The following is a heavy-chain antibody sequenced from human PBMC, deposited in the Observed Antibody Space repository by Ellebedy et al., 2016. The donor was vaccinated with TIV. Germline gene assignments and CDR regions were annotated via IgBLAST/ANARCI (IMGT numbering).Heavy chain of an antibody. CDR1: GFTFSSSA. V-gene: IGHV3-23*01. CDR3: AKGRGGGSDSSAPRYYFDY. J-gene: IGHJ4*02. Sequence: GESLKISCAASGFTFSSSAMSWARQAPGKGLEWVSTISHTGSRTYYADPVEGRFTISRDNSKKTLYLQMNSLRAEDTAIYYCAKGRGGGSDSSAPRYYFDYWGLGTLVTVSS. D-gene: IGHD3-22*01. CDR2: ISHTGSRT.